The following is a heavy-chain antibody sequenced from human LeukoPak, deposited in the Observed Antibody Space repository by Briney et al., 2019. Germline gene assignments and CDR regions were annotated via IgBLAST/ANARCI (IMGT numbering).Heavy chain of an antibody. D-gene: IGHD2-15*01. CDR3: ARAFLVGYSPEEYFFDY. J-gene: IGHJ4*02. CDR2: IYHSGTT. V-gene: IGHV4-4*02. Sequence: SSGTLSLTCTVSGGSISSGNWWGWVRQPPGEGLECIGEIYHSGTTNYNPSLKSRVTISVDKSMNHFSLKLNSVTAADTAVYYCARAFLVGYSPEEYFFDYWGQGTLVTVSS. CDR1: GGSISSGNW.